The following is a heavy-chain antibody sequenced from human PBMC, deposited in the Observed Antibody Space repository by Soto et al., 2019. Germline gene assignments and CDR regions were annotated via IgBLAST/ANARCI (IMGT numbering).Heavy chain of an antibody. J-gene: IGHJ4*02. V-gene: IGHV1-18*01. Sequence: QVHLVQSGAEVKKPGASVKVSCQGSGYAFTTYGITWVRQAPGQGLEWRGWISAHNGNTNYAQKLQGRVTVTRDTSTSTADMELRSVRYDDTGVYYCARGRYGDYWGQGALVTVSS. CDR2: ISAHNGNT. CDR1: GYAFTTYG. D-gene: IGHD1-1*01. CDR3: ARGRYGDY.